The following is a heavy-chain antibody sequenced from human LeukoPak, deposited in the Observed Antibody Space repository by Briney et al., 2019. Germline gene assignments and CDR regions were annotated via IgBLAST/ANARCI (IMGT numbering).Heavy chain of an antibody. CDR2: IGGSGGST. CDR3: AKDSMNNGDYIYGAFDI. V-gene: IGHV3-23*01. J-gene: IGHJ3*02. D-gene: IGHD4-17*01. CDR1: GFTFSIYA. Sequence: GGSLRLSCAASGFTFSIYAMSWVRQAPGKGLEGVSSIGGSGGSTYYADSVKGRFTIYRDNSKNTVYLQMNSLRAEDTAVYYCAKDSMNNGDYIYGAFDIWGQGTMVTVSS.